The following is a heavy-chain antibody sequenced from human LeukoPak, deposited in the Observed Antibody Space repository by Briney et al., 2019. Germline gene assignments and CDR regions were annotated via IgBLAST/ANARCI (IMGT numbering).Heavy chain of an antibody. Sequence: GGSLRLSCVVSGFSVYDYYMSWIRQAPGKGLEWISDIGGSESIVSYGGSVRGRFTVSRDFAMNSLFLQLNSLSADDTAVYYCAREMVAGTFDSWGQGTLVTVSS. CDR3: AREMVAGTFDS. CDR1: GFSVYDYY. CDR2: IGGSESIV. D-gene: IGHD1-7*01. V-gene: IGHV3-11*01. J-gene: IGHJ4*02.